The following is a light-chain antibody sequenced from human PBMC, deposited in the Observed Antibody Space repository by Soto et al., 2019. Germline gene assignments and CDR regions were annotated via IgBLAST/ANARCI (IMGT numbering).Light chain of an antibody. J-gene: IGKJ1*01. CDR2: DAS. V-gene: IGKV3-11*01. CDR1: QSVSSY. Sequence: EIVLTQSPATLSLSPGERDTLSCRASQSVSSYLAWYQHKPGQAPRLLIYDASNRATGIPARFSGSGSGTDFTLTISSLEPEDFAFYYCQQRSNWPPWTFGQGTKVEIK. CDR3: QQRSNWPPWT.